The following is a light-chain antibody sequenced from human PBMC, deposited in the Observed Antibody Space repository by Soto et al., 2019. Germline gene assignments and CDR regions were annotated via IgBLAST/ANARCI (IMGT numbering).Light chain of an antibody. J-gene: IGKJ4*01. CDR1: QSVKSY. Sequence: ENVLTQSPVTLSLSPGERATLSCRASQSVKSYLAWYQQKRGQAPRLLIYDASNRAAGIPARFSGSGSGTDFTLTISSLDPEDFAVYYCQSRSSWPPVLTFGGGTKVEIK. CDR2: DAS. CDR3: QSRSSWPPVLT. V-gene: IGKV3-11*01.